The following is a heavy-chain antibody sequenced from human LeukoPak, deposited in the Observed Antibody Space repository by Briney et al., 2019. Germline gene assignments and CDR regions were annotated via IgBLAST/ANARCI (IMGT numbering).Heavy chain of an antibody. CDR3: AKTYSRESGYDFFFHY. CDR1: GFSFSNYG. Sequence: GGSLRLSCAASGFSFSNYGFHWVRQAPGKGLDWVSAISYDGKNIHYADSVRGRFTISRDNSRNTVYLQMNSLRVEDTAVYYCAKTYSRESGYDFFFHYWGQGTRVTVSS. J-gene: IGHJ4*02. CDR2: ISYDGKNI. D-gene: IGHD5-12*01. V-gene: IGHV3-33*05.